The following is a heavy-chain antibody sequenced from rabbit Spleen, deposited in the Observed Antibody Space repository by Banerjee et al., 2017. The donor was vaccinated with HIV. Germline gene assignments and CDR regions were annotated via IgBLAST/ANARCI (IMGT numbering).Heavy chain of an antibody. CDR1: GFSFSSNVY. D-gene: IGHD8-1*01. CDR2: IDTGSSGYT. Sequence: QSLEESGGDLVKPGASLTLTCTASGFSFSSNVYMCWVRQAPGKGLEWIACIDTGSSGYTYYASWATGRFTCSKTSSTTVTLQMTSLTAADTATYFCARDTGSSFSSYGMDLWGPGTLVTVS. CDR3: ARDTGSSFSSYGMDL. V-gene: IGHV1S40*01. J-gene: IGHJ6*01.